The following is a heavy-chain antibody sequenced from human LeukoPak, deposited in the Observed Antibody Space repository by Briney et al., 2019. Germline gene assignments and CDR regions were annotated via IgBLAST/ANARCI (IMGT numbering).Heavy chain of an antibody. V-gene: IGHV3-7*01. CDR1: GFTFSSYW. CDR3: AREKHYYDSSGYLAPQYYYYGMDV. Sequence: PGGSLRLSCAASGFTFSSYWMSWVRQAPGKGLEWVANIKQGGSEKYYVDSVKGRFTISRDNAKNSLYLQMNSLRAEDTAVYYWAREKHYYDSSGYLAPQYYYYGMDVWGQGTTVTVSS. D-gene: IGHD3-22*01. CDR2: IKQGGSEK. J-gene: IGHJ6*02.